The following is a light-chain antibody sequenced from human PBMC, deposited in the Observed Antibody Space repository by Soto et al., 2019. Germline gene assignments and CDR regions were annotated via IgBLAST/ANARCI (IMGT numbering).Light chain of an antibody. CDR1: QSVSASY. Sequence: EIVLTQSPDTLSLSPGERATLSCRASQSVSASYLAWYQQKPGQAPRLLIYGASSRATGIPDRFSGSGSGTDFTLTISRLEPEDFAVYYCQQRSNWPTFGQGTRLEIK. J-gene: IGKJ5*01. CDR3: QQRSNWPT. V-gene: IGKV3D-20*02. CDR2: GAS.